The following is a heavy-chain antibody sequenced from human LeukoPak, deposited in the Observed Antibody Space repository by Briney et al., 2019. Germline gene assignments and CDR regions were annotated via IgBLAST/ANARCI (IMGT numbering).Heavy chain of an antibody. CDR2: ISFSGDAT. CDR3: AKDLDSGSYCDPGGFDY. D-gene: IGHD1-26*01. V-gene: IGHV3-23*01. J-gene: IGHJ4*02. Sequence: PGGSLRLSCAASGFAFSTYGMSWVRQAPGKGLEWVSGISFSGDATYYADSVKGRFTISRDNSKNTLYLQMSSLRAEDTAVYYCAKDLDSGSYCDPGGFDYWGQGTLVTVSS. CDR1: GFAFSTYG.